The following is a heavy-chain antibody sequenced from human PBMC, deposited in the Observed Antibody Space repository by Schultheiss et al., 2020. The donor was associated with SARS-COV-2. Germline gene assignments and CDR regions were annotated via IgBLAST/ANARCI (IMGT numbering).Heavy chain of an antibody. V-gene: IGHV3-48*02. Sequence: GSLRLSCAASGFSFSTYNMHWVRQAPGKGLEWVAYITRTGNGKYYADSVQGRFTISRDDARNSMYLQMDSLRDEDTAVYYCARETYGDYGFAFDIWGQGTMVTVSS. CDR3: ARETYGDYGFAFDI. J-gene: IGHJ3*02. CDR2: ITRTGNGK. CDR1: GFSFSTYN. D-gene: IGHD4-17*01.